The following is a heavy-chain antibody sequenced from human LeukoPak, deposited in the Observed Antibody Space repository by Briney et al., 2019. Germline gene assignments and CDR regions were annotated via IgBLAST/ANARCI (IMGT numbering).Heavy chain of an antibody. D-gene: IGHD5-24*01. V-gene: IGHV4-30-2*01. CDR1: GGSISSGGYY. CDR3: ARGVEMATITNWFDP. Sequence: SQTLSLTCTVSGGSISSGGYYWSWIRQPPGKGLEWIGEINHSGSTNYNPSLKSRVTISVDTSKNQFSLKLSSVTAADTAVYYCARGVEMATITNWFDPWGQGTLVTVSS. CDR2: INHSGST. J-gene: IGHJ5*02.